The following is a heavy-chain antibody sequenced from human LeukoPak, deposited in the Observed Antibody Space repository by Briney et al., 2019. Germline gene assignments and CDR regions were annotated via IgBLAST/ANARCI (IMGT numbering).Heavy chain of an antibody. V-gene: IGHV3-23*01. D-gene: IGHD3-22*01. CDR2: ISGSDRST. CDR1: GFIFGCYG. CDR3: AKDRVQPWFDYYDSSGYFDY. J-gene: IGHJ4*02. Sequence: GASLLTSCVASGFIFGCYGMSLVRQAPGEVLWFGSAISGSDRSTYYADSVKGRFTISRDNSKNTLYLQMNSLRAEDTAVYYCAKDRVQPWFDYYDSSGYFDYWGQGTLVTVSS.